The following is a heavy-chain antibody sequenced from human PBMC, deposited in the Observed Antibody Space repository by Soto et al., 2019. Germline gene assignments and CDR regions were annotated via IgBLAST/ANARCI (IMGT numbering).Heavy chain of an antibody. J-gene: IGHJ5*02. D-gene: IGHD3-3*01. CDR1: GYTFTRYG. CDR3: ARDSYDAKGFDH. Sequence: GSSVKVSCKAAGYTFTRYGISWVRQAPGQGLEWMGWISPDNSNTNYAQKLKVTVTMTTDTSTSTAYMELRSLRSDATAVYYCARDSYDAKGFDHWGQGTLVTVSS. CDR2: ISPDNSNT. V-gene: IGHV1-18*01.